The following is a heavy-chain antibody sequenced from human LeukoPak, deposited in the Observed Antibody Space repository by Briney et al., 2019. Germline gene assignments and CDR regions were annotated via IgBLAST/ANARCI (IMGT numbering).Heavy chain of an antibody. Sequence: GGSLRLSCAASGFTFSTYWMSWVRQAPGKGLEWVANVRYDGSEKYYVDSVNGRFTISRDNAKNSLYLQMNSLRAEDTAVYYCARAPREWLLGYYFDYWGQGTLVTVSS. J-gene: IGHJ4*02. CDR2: VRYDGSEK. V-gene: IGHV3-7*01. CDR1: GFTFSTYW. CDR3: ARAPREWLLGYYFDY. D-gene: IGHD3-3*01.